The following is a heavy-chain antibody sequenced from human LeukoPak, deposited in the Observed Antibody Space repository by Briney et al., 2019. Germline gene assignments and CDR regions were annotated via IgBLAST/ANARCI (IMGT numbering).Heavy chain of an antibody. CDR2: INPNRGGT. CDR3: ARGRRTRGYYDIQDY. J-gene: IGHJ4*02. CDR1: GYTFTGYY. V-gene: IGHV1-2*06. Sequence: ASVKVSCKASGYTFTGYYMHWVRQAPGQGLEWMGRINPNRGGTNYAQKFQGRVTMTRDTSISTAYMELSRLRPDDTAVYYCARGRRTRGYYDIQDYRGQGTLVTVSS. D-gene: IGHD3-22*01.